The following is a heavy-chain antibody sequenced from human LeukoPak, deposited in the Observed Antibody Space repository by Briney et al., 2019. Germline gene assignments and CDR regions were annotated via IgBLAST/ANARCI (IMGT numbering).Heavy chain of an antibody. CDR3: ARDNPPYCGGDCYSDY. CDR2: ISAYNGNT. Sequence: ASVKLSCKASGYTFTSYGISWVRQAPGQGLEWMGWISAYNGNTNYAQKLQGRVTMTTDTSTSTAYMELRSLRSDDTAVYYCARDNPPYCGGDCYSDYWGQGTLVTVSS. D-gene: IGHD2-21*02. CDR1: GYTFTSYG. J-gene: IGHJ4*02. V-gene: IGHV1-18*01.